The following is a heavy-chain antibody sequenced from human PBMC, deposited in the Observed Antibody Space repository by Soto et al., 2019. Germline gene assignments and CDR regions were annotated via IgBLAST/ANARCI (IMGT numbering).Heavy chain of an antibody. CDR2: IYPGDSDT. CDR3: SRVKYIDYVRSNDY. J-gene: IGHJ4*02. V-gene: IGHV5-51*01. CDR1: GYRFTIYC. Sequence: LGESLKISCKASGYRFTIYCIGWVRQLPGKGLEWMGIIYPGDSDTRYSPSFQGQVTISADKSSSTAYLQWSSLKASDTALYYCSRVKYIDYVRSNDYWGQGTLVTVSS. D-gene: IGHD3-10*02.